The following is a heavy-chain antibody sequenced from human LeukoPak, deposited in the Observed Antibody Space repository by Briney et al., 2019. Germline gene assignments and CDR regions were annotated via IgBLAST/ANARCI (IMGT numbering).Heavy chain of an antibody. V-gene: IGHV4-59*01. J-gene: IGHJ5*02. CDR2: IYYSGST. CDR3: ARAHYDFWSGYPNWFDP. Sequence: PSETLSLTCTVSGGSISSYYWSWIRQPPGKGLEWIGYIYYSGSTNYSPSLKSRVTISVDTSKNQFSLKLSSVTAADTAVYYCARAHYDFWSGYPNWFDPWGQGTLVTVSS. D-gene: IGHD3-3*01. CDR1: GGSISSYY.